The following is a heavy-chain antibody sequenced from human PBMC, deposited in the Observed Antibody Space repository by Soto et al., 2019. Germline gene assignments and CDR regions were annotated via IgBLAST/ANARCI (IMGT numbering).Heavy chain of an antibody. Sequence: GGSLRLSCAASGFTLSSYGMIWVRQAPGKGLEWLSYISSSGSTMYYADSVEGRFTISRDNAENSLYLQMNSLRDEDTAVYYCATVYISYSDYWGQGTLVTVSS. V-gene: IGHV3-48*02. CDR1: GFTLSSYG. D-gene: IGHD3-3*02. CDR3: ATVYISYSDY. CDR2: ISSSGSTM. J-gene: IGHJ4*02.